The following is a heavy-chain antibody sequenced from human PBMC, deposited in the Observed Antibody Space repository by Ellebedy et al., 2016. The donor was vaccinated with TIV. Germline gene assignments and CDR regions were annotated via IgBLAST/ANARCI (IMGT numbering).Heavy chain of an antibody. CDR1: GYTFITYY. J-gene: IGHJ4*02. V-gene: IGHV1-46*01. CDR3: ARELEEWLVGGGY. Sequence: AASVKVSCKASGYTFITYYMHWARQAPGQGLEWMGIINPSGGGTSYAQKFQGRLTMTRDTSTSTVYMELSSLRSEDTAVYYCARELEEWLVGGGYWGQGTLVTVSS. CDR2: INPSGGGT. D-gene: IGHD6-19*01.